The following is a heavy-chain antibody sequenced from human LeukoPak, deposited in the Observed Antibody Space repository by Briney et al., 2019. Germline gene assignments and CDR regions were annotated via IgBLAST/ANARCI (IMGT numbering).Heavy chain of an antibody. CDR3: ARASITIFGVVPDY. CDR2: INPNSGGT. Sequence: ASVKVSCKASGYTFTGYYMHWVRQAPGQGLEWMGWINPNSGGTNYAQKFQGRVTMTRDTSISTAYMELSRLRSDDTAVYYCARASITIFGVVPDYWGQGTLVTVSS. D-gene: IGHD3-3*01. J-gene: IGHJ4*02. V-gene: IGHV1-2*02. CDR1: GYTFTGYY.